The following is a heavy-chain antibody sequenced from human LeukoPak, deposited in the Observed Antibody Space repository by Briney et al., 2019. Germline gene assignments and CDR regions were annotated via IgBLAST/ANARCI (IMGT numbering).Heavy chain of an antibody. Sequence: GASVKVSCKASGYTFTSYYMHWVRQAPGQGLEWMGIINPSGGSTSYAQKFQGRVTMTRDTSTSTAYMELRSLRSDDTAVYYCARVQPYYDILTGYYIWGQGTLVTVSS. D-gene: IGHD3-9*01. CDR2: INPSGGST. CDR1: GYTFTSYY. V-gene: IGHV1-46*01. CDR3: ARVQPYYDILTGYYI. J-gene: IGHJ4*02.